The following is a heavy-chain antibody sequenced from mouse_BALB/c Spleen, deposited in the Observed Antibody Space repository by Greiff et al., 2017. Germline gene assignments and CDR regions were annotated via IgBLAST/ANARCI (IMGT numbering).Heavy chain of an antibody. CDR2: IDPENGDT. CDR3: APSNWDYAMDY. V-gene: IGHV14-4*02. D-gene: IGHD4-1*02. CDR1: GFNIKDYY. J-gene: IGHJ4*01. Sequence: EVQLQQSGAELVRSGASVKLSCTASGFNIKDYYMHWVKQRPEQGLEWIGWIDPENGDTEYAPKFQGKATMTADTSSNTAYLQLSSLTSEDTAVYYCAPSNWDYAMDYWGQGTSVTVSS.